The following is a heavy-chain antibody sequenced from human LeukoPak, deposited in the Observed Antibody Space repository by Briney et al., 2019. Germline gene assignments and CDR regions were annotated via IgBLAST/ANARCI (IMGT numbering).Heavy chain of an antibody. J-gene: IGHJ4*02. CDR2: IKEDGSEK. V-gene: IGHV3-7*01. CDR1: GFTFSTYW. Sequence: GGSLRLSCAASGFTFSTYWMSWVRQAPGKGLEWVANIKEDGSEKNYVDSVKGRFTISRDNAKNSPYLQMNSLRAEDTAVYYCARARYFDYWGQGMLVTVSS. CDR3: ARARYFDY.